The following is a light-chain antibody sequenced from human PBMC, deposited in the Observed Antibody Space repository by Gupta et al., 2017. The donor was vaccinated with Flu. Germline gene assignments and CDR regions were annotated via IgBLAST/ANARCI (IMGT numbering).Light chain of an antibody. CDR1: QEINYY. CDR3: QHEIYLPNT. Sequence: PTSLSTSLSDRVTITCQARQEINYYLTWYQQTPAEAPTLLISDASKVEAGVPSRFSVSVSGTDFTLTITSLQPEEIATYYCQHEIYLPNTFGQGTLLDIK. J-gene: IGKJ5*01. V-gene: IGKV1-33*01. CDR2: DAS.